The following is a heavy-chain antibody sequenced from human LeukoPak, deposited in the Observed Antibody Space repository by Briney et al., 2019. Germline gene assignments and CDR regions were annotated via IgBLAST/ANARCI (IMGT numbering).Heavy chain of an antibody. V-gene: IGHV3-23*01. Sequence: GGSLRLSCAASGFTFSSYAMSWVRQAPGKGLEWVSAISGSGGSIYYADSVKGRFTISRDNAKNTLYLQMNSLRAEDTAVYYCARDSQCYYSSCLADYWGQGTLVAVPS. CDR3: ARDSQCYYSSCLADY. CDR2: ISGSGGSI. D-gene: IGHD3-22*01. J-gene: IGHJ4*02. CDR1: GFTFSSYA.